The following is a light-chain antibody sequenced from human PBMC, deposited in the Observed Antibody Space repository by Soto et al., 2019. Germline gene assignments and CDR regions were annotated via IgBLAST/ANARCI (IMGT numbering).Light chain of an antibody. V-gene: IGKV3-20*01. Sequence: EIVLTQFPGTLSLSPVDRATLSCRASQSVSSNFLAWYQEKPGQAPRLLIYGASSRATGIPDRFSGSGSGTDFTLTISRLEPEDFAVYYCRQYGRSLGLAFGGGTKVDIK. CDR2: GAS. CDR3: RQYGRSLGLA. J-gene: IGKJ4*01. CDR1: QSVSSNF.